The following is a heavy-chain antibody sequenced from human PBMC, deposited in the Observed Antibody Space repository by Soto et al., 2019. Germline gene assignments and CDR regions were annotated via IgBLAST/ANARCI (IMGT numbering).Heavy chain of an antibody. J-gene: IGHJ6*03. CDR2: INWNGGST. V-gene: IGHV3-20*01. Sequence: GGSLRLSCAASGFTFDDYGMSWVRQAPGKGLEWVSGINWNGGSTGYADSVKGRFTISRDNAKNSLYLQMNSLRAEDTALYHCARGGTGEGNYYYYMDVWGKGTTVTVSS. D-gene: IGHD7-27*01. CDR1: GFTFDDYG. CDR3: ARGGTGEGNYYYYMDV.